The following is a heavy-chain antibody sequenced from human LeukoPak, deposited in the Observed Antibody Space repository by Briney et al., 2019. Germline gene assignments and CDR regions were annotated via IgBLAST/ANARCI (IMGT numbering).Heavy chain of an antibody. CDR2: INPNSGDT. CDR3: ARDQPRRGSFDS. Sequence: ASVKVSCKGSGYTFTGYYIHWVRQAPGQGLEWMGWINPNSGDTNYAQKFQGRVTMITDTSTSTAYMELRSLRSDDTAVYYCARDQPRRGSFDSWGQGTLVTVSS. D-gene: IGHD3-10*01. V-gene: IGHV1-2*02. CDR1: GYTFTGYY. J-gene: IGHJ4*02.